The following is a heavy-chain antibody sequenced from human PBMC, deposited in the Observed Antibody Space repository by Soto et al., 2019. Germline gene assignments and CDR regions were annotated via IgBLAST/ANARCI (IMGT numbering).Heavy chain of an antibody. D-gene: IGHD3-3*01. Sequence: SVKVSCKASGGTFSTYTIGWVRQAPGQGLEWMGSIIPILDIANYAQKFQARVTVTADKSTSTASMELSSLRSEDTAVYYCASGSWSGYPSIDYWGQGTLVTVS. CDR1: GGTFSTYT. J-gene: IGHJ4*02. CDR3: ASGSWSGYPSIDY. CDR2: IIPILDIA. V-gene: IGHV1-69*02.